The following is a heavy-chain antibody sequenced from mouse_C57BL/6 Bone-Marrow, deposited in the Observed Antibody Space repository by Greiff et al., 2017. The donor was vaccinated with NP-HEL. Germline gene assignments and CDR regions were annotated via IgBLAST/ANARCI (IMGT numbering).Heavy chain of an antibody. J-gene: IGHJ3*01. CDR3: TRGGTVVGPFAY. CDR1: GYTFTSYW. V-gene: IGHV1-5*01. CDR2: IYPGNSDT. Sequence: EVQLQQSGTVLARPGASVKMSCKTSGYTFTSYWMHWVKQRPGQGLEWIGAIYPGNSDTSYNQKFKGKAKLTAVTSASTAYMELRSLTNEDSAVYYCTRGGTVVGPFAYWGQGTLVTVSA. D-gene: IGHD1-1*01.